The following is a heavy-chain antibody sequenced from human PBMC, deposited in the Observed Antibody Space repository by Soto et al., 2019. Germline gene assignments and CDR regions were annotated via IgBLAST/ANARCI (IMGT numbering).Heavy chain of an antibody. CDR1: GFSFSSYG. CDR2: ISYDGSNK. Sequence: XGSLRLSCAASGFSFSSYGMHWVRQAPGKGLEWVAVISYDGSNKYYADSVKGRITISRDNSKNTLYLQMNSLRAEDTAVYYCAKDMYYYDNSGYYRFDYWGQGTLVTVSS. J-gene: IGHJ4*02. V-gene: IGHV3-30*18. CDR3: AKDMYYYDNSGYYRFDY. D-gene: IGHD3-22*01.